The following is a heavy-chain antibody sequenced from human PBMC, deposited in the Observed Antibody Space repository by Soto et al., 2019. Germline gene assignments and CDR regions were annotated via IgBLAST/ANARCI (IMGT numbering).Heavy chain of an antibody. CDR1: GYTFTSYA. J-gene: IGHJ4*02. D-gene: IGHD3-22*01. V-gene: IGHV1-3*01. CDR3: ASLYYYDSSGYNGLCY. Sequence: ASVKVSCKASGYTFTSYAMHWVRQAPGQRLEWMGWINAGNGNTKYSQKFQGRVTITRDTSASIAYMELSSLRSEDTAVYYCASLYYYDSSGYNGLCYWGQGTXVTVSS. CDR2: INAGNGNT.